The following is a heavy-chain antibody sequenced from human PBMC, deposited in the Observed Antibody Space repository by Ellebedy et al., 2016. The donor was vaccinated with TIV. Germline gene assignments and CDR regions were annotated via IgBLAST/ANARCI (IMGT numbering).Heavy chain of an antibody. D-gene: IGHD5-24*01. CDR2: ISSSGSTI. CDR1: GFTFSSYA. CDR3: ARGSRRDGYLVGFDY. J-gene: IGHJ4*02. Sequence: GESLKISXAASGFTFSSYAMSWVRQAPGKGLEWVSYISSSGSTIYYADSVKGRFTISRDNAKNSLYLQMNSLRAEDTAVYYCARGSRRDGYLVGFDYWGQGILVTVSS. V-gene: IGHV3-48*04.